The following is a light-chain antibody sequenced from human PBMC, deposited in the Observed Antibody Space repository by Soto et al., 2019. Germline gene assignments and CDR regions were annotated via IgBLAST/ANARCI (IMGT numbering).Light chain of an antibody. CDR1: QSVSSSY. Sequence: EIVLTQSPGTLSLSPGERATLSCRASQSVSSSYLAWYQQKPGQAPRLLIYDASSRATRIPDRFSGSGSGTDFTLTISRLEPEDFAVYYCQQYGSSPLFTFGPGTKVDIK. CDR2: DAS. V-gene: IGKV3-20*01. J-gene: IGKJ3*01. CDR3: QQYGSSPLFT.